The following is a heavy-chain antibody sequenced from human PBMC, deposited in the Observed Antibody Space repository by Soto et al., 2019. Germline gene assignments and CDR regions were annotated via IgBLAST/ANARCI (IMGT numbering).Heavy chain of an antibody. CDR1: GGSFSGYY. V-gene: IGHV4-34*01. Sequence: QVQLQQWGAGLLKPSETLSLTCAVYGGSFSGYYWSWIRQPPGKGLEWIGEINHSGSTNYNPSLKSRVTISXXTXKXXFSLNLSSVTAADTAVYYCARTYMYYYDSGNWFDPWGQGTLVTVSS. CDR3: ARTYMYYYDSGNWFDP. CDR2: INHSGST. D-gene: IGHD3-10*01. J-gene: IGHJ5*02.